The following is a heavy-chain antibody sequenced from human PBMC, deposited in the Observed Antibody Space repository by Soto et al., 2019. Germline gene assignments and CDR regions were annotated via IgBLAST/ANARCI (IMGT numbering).Heavy chain of an antibody. CDR3: ARHLGCSGGSGYQAYYYYMVV. Sequence: PSETLSLTCTVSGGSISSSSYYWGWIRQPPGKGLEWIGSIYYSGSTYYNPSLKSRVTISVDTSKNQFSLKLSSVTAADTAVYYCARHLGCSGGSGYQAYYYYMVVWGKGTTVTVSS. CDR1: GGSISSSSYY. V-gene: IGHV4-39*01. J-gene: IGHJ6*03. CDR2: IYYSGST. D-gene: IGHD2-15*01.